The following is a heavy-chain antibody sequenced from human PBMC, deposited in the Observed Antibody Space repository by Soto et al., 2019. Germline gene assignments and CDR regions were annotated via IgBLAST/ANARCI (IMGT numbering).Heavy chain of an antibody. Sequence: GGSLRLSCTASGFTFRNYGMNWVRQAPGKGLEWVSYIGIGSSTKYYADSVKGRLTISRDNAKNSLYLQMNSLRAEDTAVYYCARDQLYYNDISGRPLNAFDVWGQGTMVTVSS. CDR3: ARDQLYYNDISGRPLNAFDV. V-gene: IGHV3-48*01. CDR2: IGIGSSTK. D-gene: IGHD3-22*01. J-gene: IGHJ3*01. CDR1: GFTFRNYG.